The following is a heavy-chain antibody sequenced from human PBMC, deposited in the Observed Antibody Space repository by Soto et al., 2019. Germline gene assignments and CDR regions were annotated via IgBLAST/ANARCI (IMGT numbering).Heavy chain of an antibody. D-gene: IGHD3-22*01. Sequence: GGSLRLSCAASGFTFSTYGIHGVRQAPGKGLQGVAGISYDASDRYYADSVKARFTISRDSSKNMLYLQMNSLRAGDTAIYYCAKESYYDSSDYNAFDIWGQGTMVTVSS. V-gene: IGHV3-30*18. CDR2: ISYDASDR. CDR1: GFTFSTYG. CDR3: AKESYYDSSDYNAFDI. J-gene: IGHJ3*02.